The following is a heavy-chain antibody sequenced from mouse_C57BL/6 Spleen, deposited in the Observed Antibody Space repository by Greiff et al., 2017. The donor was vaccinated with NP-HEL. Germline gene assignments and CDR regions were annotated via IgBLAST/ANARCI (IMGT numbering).Heavy chain of an antibody. CDR1: GYTFTDYN. CDR2: INPNNGGT. D-gene: IGHD4-1*01. J-gene: IGHJ3*01. CDR3: SNWAPFAY. V-gene: IGHV1-22*01. Sequence: EVQLQQSGPELVKPGASVKMSCKASGYTFTDYNMHWVKQSHGKSLEWIGYINPNNGGTSYNQKFKGKATVTVNKSYSTAYMELSSLTSEDSAVYYCSNWAPFAYWGQGTLVTVSA.